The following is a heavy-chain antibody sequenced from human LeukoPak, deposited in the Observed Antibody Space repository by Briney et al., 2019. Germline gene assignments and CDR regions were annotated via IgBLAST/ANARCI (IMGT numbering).Heavy chain of an antibody. J-gene: IGHJ4*02. V-gene: IGHV3-30-3*01. CDR2: ISYDGSNK. D-gene: IGHD5-18*01. CDR1: GFTFSIYA. Sequence: PGRSLRLSCAASGFTFSIYAMHWVRQAPGKGLEWVAVISYDGSNKYYADSVKGRFTISRDNSKNTLYLQMNSLRAEDTAVYYCARYPLIRYSYFGAVDYWGQGTLVTVSS. CDR3: ARYPLIRYSYFGAVDY.